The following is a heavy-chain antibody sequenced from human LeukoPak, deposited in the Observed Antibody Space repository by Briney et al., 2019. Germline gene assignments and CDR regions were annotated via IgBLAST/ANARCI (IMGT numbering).Heavy chain of an antibody. Sequence: PGGSLRLSCAASGFTFSSYWMHWVRQAPGKGLVWVSRIKSDGSNTYYADSVKGRFTISRDNSKNTLYLRINSLRAEDTAVYYCAKGDPYYYGSSGYLGDQTFDYWGQGTLVTVSS. CDR2: IKSDGSNT. J-gene: IGHJ4*02. D-gene: IGHD3-22*01. V-gene: IGHV3-74*01. CDR1: GFTFSSYW. CDR3: AKGDPYYYGSSGYLGDQTFDY.